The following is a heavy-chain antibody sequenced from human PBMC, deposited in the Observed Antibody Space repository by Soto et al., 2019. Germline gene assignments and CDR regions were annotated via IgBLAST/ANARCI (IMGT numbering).Heavy chain of an antibody. CDR3: ARESGDWPLNWFDP. CDR2: ITSDGKSK. D-gene: IGHD2-21*02. CDR1: GFIFSMYW. Sequence: PGGSLRLSCETSGFIFSMYWMHWVRQRPAEGLVWVSRITSDGKSKAYAESVKGRFAISRDNAKNTLYLQMNGLTAEDTAVYYCARESGDWPLNWFDPWGQGTLVTVSS. J-gene: IGHJ5*02. V-gene: IGHV3-74*01.